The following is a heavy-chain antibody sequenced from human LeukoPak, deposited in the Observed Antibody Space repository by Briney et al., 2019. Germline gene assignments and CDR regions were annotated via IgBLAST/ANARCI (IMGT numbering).Heavy chain of an antibody. J-gene: IGHJ3*02. CDR2: IYYSGST. D-gene: IGHD2-15*01. V-gene: IGHV4-39*07. CDR3: ARIACSGGSCYSQRGAFDI. CDR1: GGSISSSIYY. Sequence: SEALSLTCTVSGGSISSSIYYWGWIRQPPGRGLEWIGTIYYSGSTYYNPSLKSRVTISVDTSKNHFSLKLTSVTAADTAVYYCARIACSGGSCYSQRGAFDIWGQGTMVTVSS.